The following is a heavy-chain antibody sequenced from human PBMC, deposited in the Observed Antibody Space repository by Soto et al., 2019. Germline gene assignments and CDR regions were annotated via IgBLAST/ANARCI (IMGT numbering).Heavy chain of an antibody. CDR3: ASSGRWYFDY. D-gene: IGHD6-19*01. CDR1: GGSISSGGYS. V-gene: IGHV4-30-2*01. J-gene: IGHJ4*02. CDR2: MYHSGST. Sequence: SETLSLTCAVSGGSISSGGYSWSWIRQPPGKGLEWIGYMYHSGSTYYNPSLKSRVTISVDTSKNQFSLKLSSVTAADTAVYYCASSGRWYFDYWGQGTLVTVSS.